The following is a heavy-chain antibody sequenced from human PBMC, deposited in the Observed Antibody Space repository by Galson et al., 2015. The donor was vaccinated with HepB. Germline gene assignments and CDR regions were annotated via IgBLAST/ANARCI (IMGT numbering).Heavy chain of an antibody. CDR2: IYSSGTP. Sequence: TLSLTCTVSGGSISSGTYYWNWIRQPAEKGLEWLGRIYSSGTPNYRPSLQSRLPILGDTSKNQFSLGLNSVTASDTAVYYCARGETGWLYGTGSRLDYWGQGILVTVSS. CDR3: ARGETGWLYGTGSRLDY. D-gene: IGHD3-10*01. V-gene: IGHV4-61*02. J-gene: IGHJ4*02. CDR1: GGSISSGTYY.